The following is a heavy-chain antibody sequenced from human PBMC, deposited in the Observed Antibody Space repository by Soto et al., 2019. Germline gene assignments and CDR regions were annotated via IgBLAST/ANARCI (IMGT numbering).Heavy chain of an antibody. V-gene: IGHV4-39*01. D-gene: IGHD3-10*01. J-gene: IGHJ4*02. CDR1: GGSISSSSYY. CDR3: ALGGNYYGSGSYIDY. Sequence: SETLSLTCTVSGGSISSSSYYWGWIRQPPGKGLEWIGSIYYSGSTYYNPSLKSRVTISVDTSKNQFSLKLSSVTAADTAVYYCALGGNYYGSGSYIDYWGQGTLVTVSS. CDR2: IYYSGST.